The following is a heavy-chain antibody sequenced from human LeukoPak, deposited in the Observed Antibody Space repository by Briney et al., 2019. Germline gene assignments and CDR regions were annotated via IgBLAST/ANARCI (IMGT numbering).Heavy chain of an antibody. J-gene: IGHJ3*02. CDR3: ARADYYDSNGYYEWTGAFDI. D-gene: IGHD3-22*01. Sequence: PGGSLRLSCAASGFTFSSYSMNWVRQAPGKGLEWVSSISSSSSYINYADSVKGRFTISRDNAKNSLYLQMNSLRAEDTAVYYCARADYYDSNGYYEWTGAFDIWGQGTMVTVSS. CDR2: ISSSSSYI. V-gene: IGHV3-21*01. CDR1: GFTFSSYS.